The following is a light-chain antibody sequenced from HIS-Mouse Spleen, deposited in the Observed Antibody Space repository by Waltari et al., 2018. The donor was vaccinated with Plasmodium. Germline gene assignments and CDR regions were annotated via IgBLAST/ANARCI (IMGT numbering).Light chain of an antibody. Sequence: QLVLTQSPSASASLGASVKLTCTLSSGHSSYAIAWHQPQPEKGPRYLMKLNSDGSHSKGDGIPDRCSGSSSGAERYLTISSLQSEDEADYYCQTWGTGMGVFGGGTKLTVL. CDR1: SGHSSYA. J-gene: IGLJ2*01. V-gene: IGLV4-69*01. CDR3: QTWGTGMGV. CDR2: LNSDGSH.